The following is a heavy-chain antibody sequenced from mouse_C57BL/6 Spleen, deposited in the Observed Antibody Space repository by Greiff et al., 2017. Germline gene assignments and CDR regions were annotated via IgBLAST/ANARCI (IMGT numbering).Heavy chain of an antibody. CDR1: GYTFTSYW. CDR2: IYPGSGST. J-gene: IGHJ2*01. V-gene: IGHV1-55*01. CDR3: ARGGNYYGSSFYYFDY. D-gene: IGHD1-1*01. Sequence: QVQLQQSGAELVKPGASMKMSCKASGYTFTSYWITWVKQRPGQGLEWIGDIYPGSGSTNYNEKFKSKATLTVDTSSSTAYMQLSSLTSEDSAVYYCARGGNYYGSSFYYFDYWGQGTTRTVSS.